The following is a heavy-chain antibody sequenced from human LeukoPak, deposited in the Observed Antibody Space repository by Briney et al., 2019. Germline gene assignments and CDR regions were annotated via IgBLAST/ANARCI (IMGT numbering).Heavy chain of an antibody. CDR1: GGSISSYY. D-gene: IGHD6-13*01. J-gene: IGHJ4*02. V-gene: IGHV4-59*08. CDR2: IYYSGST. Sequence: SETLSLTCTVSGGSISSYYWSWIRQPPGKGLEWIGYIYYSGSTNYNPSLKSRVTISVDTSKNQFSLKLSSVTAADTAVYYCASLAAAGKGFDYWGQGTLVTVSS. CDR3: ASLAAAGKGFDY.